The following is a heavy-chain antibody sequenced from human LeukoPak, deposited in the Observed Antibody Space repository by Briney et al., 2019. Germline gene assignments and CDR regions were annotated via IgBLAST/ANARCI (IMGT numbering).Heavy chain of an antibody. V-gene: IGHV5-51*01. CDR3: ASHYLGNYVPDAFDI. Sequence: GESLKISCKGSGYSFTGYWIGWVRQMPGKGLEWMGIIYPGDSDTRYSPSFQGQVTISADKSISTAFLQWSSLKASDTAMYYCASHYLGNYVPDAFDIWGQGTKVTVSS. D-gene: IGHD4-11*01. CDR1: GYSFTGYW. CDR2: IYPGDSDT. J-gene: IGHJ3*02.